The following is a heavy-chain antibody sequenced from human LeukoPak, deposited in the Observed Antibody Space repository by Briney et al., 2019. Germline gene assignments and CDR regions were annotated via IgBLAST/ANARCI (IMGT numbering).Heavy chain of an antibody. D-gene: IGHD5-18*01. CDR2: INHSGST. CDR3: ARGRYSFGY. J-gene: IGHJ4*02. CDR1: GGSFSDYY. V-gene: IGHV4-34*01. Sequence: SETLSLTCAVYGGSFSDYYWSWIRQPPGKGLEWIGEINHSGSTNYNPSLKSRVTISVDTSKNQFSLNLSSVTAADTAVYFCARGRYSFGYWGQGTLVTVSS.